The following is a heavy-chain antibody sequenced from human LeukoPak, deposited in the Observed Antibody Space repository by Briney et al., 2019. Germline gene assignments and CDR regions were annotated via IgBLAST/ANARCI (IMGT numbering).Heavy chain of an antibody. J-gene: IGHJ4*02. CDR2: ISGGGGST. Sequence: GSLRLSCAASGFSFSSYAMSWVRQSPGKGLEWVSAISGGGGSTHYADSVKGRFTISRDNSKNALYLQMNSLRADDTAVYYCVRDLDFWGQGTLVTVSS. V-gene: IGHV3-23*01. CDR1: GFSFSSYA. CDR3: VRDLDF.